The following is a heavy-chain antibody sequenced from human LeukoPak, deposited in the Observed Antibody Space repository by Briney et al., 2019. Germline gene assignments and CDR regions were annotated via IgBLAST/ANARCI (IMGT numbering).Heavy chain of an antibody. Sequence: GGSLRLSCAASGFTFSSFGMSWVRQAPGKGLEWVSAISGSGGSTYYADSVKGRFTISRDNSKNTLYLQMNSLRAEDTAVYYCAKDLRLAYDSSGYRDAFDIWGQGTMVTVSS. J-gene: IGHJ3*02. D-gene: IGHD3-22*01. V-gene: IGHV3-23*01. CDR3: AKDLRLAYDSSGYRDAFDI. CDR2: ISGSGGST. CDR1: GFTFSSFG.